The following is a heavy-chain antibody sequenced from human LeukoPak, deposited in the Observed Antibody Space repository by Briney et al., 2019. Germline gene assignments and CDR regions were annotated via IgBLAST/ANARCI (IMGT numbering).Heavy chain of an antibody. V-gene: IGHV4-59*01. CDR2: IYYSGST. D-gene: IGHD3-22*01. J-gene: IGHJ6*02. Sequence: PSETLSLTCTVSGGSISSYYWSWIRQPPGKGLEWIGYIYYSGSTNFNPSLKSRVTISVDTSKNQFSLKLSSVTAADTAVYYCARDRLYYYDSSGVRNYYGMDVWGQGTTVTVSS. CDR3: ARDRLYYYDSSGVRNYYGMDV. CDR1: GGSISSYY.